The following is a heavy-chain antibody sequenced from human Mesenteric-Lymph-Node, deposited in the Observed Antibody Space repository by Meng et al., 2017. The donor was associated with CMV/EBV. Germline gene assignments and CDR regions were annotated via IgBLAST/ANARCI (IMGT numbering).Heavy chain of an antibody. D-gene: IGHD1-1*01. CDR3: ARDHDSRFDP. Sequence: GGSLRLSCAASGFIFNDYYMSWIRQAPGKGLEWVSYISSSSSYIYYADSVKGRFTISRDNAKNSLYLQMNSLRAEDTAVYYCARDHDSRFDPWGQGTLVTVSS. J-gene: IGHJ5*02. CDR1: GFIFNDYY. CDR2: ISSSSSYI. V-gene: IGHV3-11*06.